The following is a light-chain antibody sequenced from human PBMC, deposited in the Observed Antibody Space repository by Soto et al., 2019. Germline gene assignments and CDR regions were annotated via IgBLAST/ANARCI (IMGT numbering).Light chain of an antibody. CDR2: DAS. CDR3: QQYNSYSPLT. Sequence: DIQMTQSPSTLSASVGDRVTITCRASQSISSWLAWYQQKPGKAPKLLIYDASSLESGVPSRFSGSGSGTEFTRTISSLQPDDFATYYCQQYNSYSPLTFGQGTKVEIK. CDR1: QSISSW. V-gene: IGKV1-5*01. J-gene: IGKJ1*01.